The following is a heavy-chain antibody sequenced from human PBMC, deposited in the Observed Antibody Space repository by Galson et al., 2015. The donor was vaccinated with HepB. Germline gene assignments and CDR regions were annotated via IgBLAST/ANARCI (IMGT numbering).Heavy chain of an antibody. CDR2: IYYSGST. CDR1: GGSIRSYY. J-gene: IGHJ4*02. V-gene: IGHV4-59*01. CDR3: AGYYDSSGYSYYFDY. D-gene: IGHD3-22*01. Sequence: LSLTCTVSGGSIRSYYWSWIRQPPGKGLEWIGYIYYSGSTNYNPSLKSRVTISVDTSKNQFSLKLSPVTAADTAVYYCAGYYDSSGYSYYFDYWGQGTLVTVSS.